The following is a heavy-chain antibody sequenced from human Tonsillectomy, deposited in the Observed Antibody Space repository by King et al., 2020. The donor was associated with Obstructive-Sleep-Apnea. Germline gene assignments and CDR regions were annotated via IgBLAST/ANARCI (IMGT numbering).Heavy chain of an antibody. J-gene: IGHJ4*02. CDR2: IKQVGGVQ. V-gene: IGHV3-7*01. D-gene: IGHD4-17*01. CDR1: GFTFSSYW. Sequence: VQLVESGGGLVQPGGSLRLSCAASGFTFSSYWITCVLQAPVKGREGVAIIKQVGGVQYSADSVKGRFTISRDNAKNSLYLQRNSVRAEDTAVYYCARDYGDNFWGQGTLVTVSS. CDR3: ARDYGDNF.